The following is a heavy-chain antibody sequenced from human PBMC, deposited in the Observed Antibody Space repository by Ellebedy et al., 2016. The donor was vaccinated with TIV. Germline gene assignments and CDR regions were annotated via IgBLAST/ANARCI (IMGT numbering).Heavy chain of an antibody. CDR3: ARDSNSGWNLDY. CDR1: GYTFTGYY. Sequence: AASVKVSCKASGYTFTGYYMHWVRQAPGQGLEWMGWINPNSGDTKYAQKFQGRVTMTRDTSITTADMELSRLISGDTAVYYCARDSNSGWNLDYWGQGTLVTVSS. V-gene: IGHV1-2*02. J-gene: IGHJ4*02. D-gene: IGHD6-19*01. CDR2: INPNSGDT.